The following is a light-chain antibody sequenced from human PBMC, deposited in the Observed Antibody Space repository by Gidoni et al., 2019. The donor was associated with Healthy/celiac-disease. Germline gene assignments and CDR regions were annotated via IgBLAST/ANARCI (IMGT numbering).Light chain of an antibody. CDR2: TNT. V-gene: IGLV1-44*01. Sequence: QSVLTQPPSASGTPGQRVTISCSGSSSNIGSNFVNWYQQLPGTAPKLLIYTNTQRPAGVPDRFSGSKSGTSASLAISGLQSEDEADYYCAAWDDSLNGWVFGGGTKLAVL. J-gene: IGLJ3*02. CDR3: AAWDDSLNGWV. CDR1: SSNIGSNF.